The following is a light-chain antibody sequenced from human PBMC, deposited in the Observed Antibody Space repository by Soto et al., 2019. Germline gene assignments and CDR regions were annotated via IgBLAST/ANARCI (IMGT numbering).Light chain of an antibody. CDR1: TSNIGSNT. CDR2: ANN. J-gene: IGLJ3*02. V-gene: IGLV1-44*01. CDR3: EAWDDGLTGQV. Sequence: QSVLTQPPSTSGTPGQKITISCSGSTSNIGSNTVNWYQQVPGTAPKLLIYANNQRPSGVPDRFSGSKSGTSASLAISGLQSEDEADYYCEAWDDGLTGQVFGGGTKLTVL.